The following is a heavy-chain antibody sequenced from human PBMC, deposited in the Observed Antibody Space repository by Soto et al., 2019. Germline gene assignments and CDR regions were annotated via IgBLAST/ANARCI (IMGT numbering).Heavy chain of an antibody. CDR3: VGRGGGTTWLGHFEC. D-gene: IGHD2-15*01. CDR2: IIPIFGTA. J-gene: IGHJ4*02. Sequence: SVKVSCKASGGTFNNYEINWVRQAPGQGLEWMAGIIPIFGTANYAQKFQCIVTITPDKSTTTPYMVLNSLRSEDTAVYSCVGRGGGTTWLGHFECRGRGHMVTVSS. CDR1: GGTFNNYE. V-gene: IGHV1-69*06.